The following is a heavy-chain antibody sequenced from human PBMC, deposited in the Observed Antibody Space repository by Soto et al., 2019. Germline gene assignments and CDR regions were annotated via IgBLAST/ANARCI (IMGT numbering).Heavy chain of an antibody. CDR1: DESVTSPGNY. Sequence: PSETLSLTCDVSDESVTSPGNYWNWIRQRPDTGLEWIGYISSGGSPFYNPSLKGRVSISLDTSKNVISLTLRSVTAADTAVYYCTLNHCAGGGCYDRDYWGRGTRVTVSS. V-gene: IGHV4-31*11. CDR3: TLNHCAGGGCYDRDY. CDR2: ISSGGSP. J-gene: IGHJ1*01. D-gene: IGHD2-15*01.